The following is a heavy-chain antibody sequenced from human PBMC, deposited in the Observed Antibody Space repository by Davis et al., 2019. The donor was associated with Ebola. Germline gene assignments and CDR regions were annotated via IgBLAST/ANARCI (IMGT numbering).Heavy chain of an antibody. D-gene: IGHD3-9*01. J-gene: IGHJ6*02. V-gene: IGHV3-33*01. CDR2: IWYDGSNK. CDR3: ARVYAVLRYFDWLLGSYGMDV. Sequence: GGSLRLSCAASGFTFSSYGMHWVRQAPGKGLEWVAVIWYDGSNKYYADSVKGRFTISRDNSKNTLYLQMNSLRAEDTAVYYCARVYAVLRYFDWLLGSYGMDVWGQGTTVTVSS. CDR1: GFTFSSYG.